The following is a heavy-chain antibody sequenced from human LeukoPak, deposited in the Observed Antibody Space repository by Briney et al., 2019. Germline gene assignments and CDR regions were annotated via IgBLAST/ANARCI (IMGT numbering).Heavy chain of an antibody. Sequence: GGSLRLSCTASGFVFSTYGMHWVRQAPGKGLEWVGRIKSKTDGGTTDYAAPVKGRFTISRDNSKNTLYLQMNSLRAEDTAVYYCAKDGGVPAAYYYYYYYMDVWGKGTTVTVSS. V-gene: IGHV3-15*01. CDR1: GFVFSTYG. CDR2: IKSKTDGGTT. J-gene: IGHJ6*03. CDR3: AKDGGVPAAYYYYYYYMDV. D-gene: IGHD2-2*01.